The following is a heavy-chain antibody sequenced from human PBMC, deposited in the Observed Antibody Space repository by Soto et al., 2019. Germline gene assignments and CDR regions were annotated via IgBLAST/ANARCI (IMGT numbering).Heavy chain of an antibody. J-gene: IGHJ4*02. CDR1: GGSISSYY. V-gene: IGHV4-59*08. CDR2: IYYSGST. CDR3: ARQEGNGDYFDY. Sequence: SETLSLTCTVSGGSISSYYWSWIRQPPGKGLEWIGYIYYSGSTNYNPSLKSRVTISVDTSKNQFSLKLSSVTAADTAVYYCARQEGNGDYFDYWGQGTLVTVSS. D-gene: IGHD2-8*01.